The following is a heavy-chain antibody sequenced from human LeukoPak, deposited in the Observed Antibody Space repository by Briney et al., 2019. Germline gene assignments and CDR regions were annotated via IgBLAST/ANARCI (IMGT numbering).Heavy chain of an antibody. D-gene: IGHD3-16*02. CDR2: IYYSGST. Sequence: SETLSLTCTVSGGSISSYYWSWIRQPPGKGLEWIGYIYYSGSTNYNPSLKSRVTIFVDTSKNQFSLKLSSVTAADTAVYYCARQAYVWGSYRYTGYFDYWGQGTLVTVSS. J-gene: IGHJ4*02. CDR3: ARQAYVWGSYRYTGYFDY. CDR1: GGSISSYY. V-gene: IGHV4-59*08.